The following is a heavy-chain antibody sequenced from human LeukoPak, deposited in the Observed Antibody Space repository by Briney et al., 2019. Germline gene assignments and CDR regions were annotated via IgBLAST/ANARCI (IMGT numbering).Heavy chain of an antibody. CDR3: ARDYKYAFDN. D-gene: IGHD5-24*01. Sequence: RLGGSLSLSCAASGFRFRDYSMNWVRPAPGGGLEWISYIGIDSGKTNYADSVKGRFTISGDKAKNSLYLQMNSLRVEDTAVYYCARDYKYAFDNWGQGTLVTVSS. J-gene: IGHJ4*02. CDR1: GFRFRDYS. CDR2: IGIDSGKT. V-gene: IGHV3-48*01.